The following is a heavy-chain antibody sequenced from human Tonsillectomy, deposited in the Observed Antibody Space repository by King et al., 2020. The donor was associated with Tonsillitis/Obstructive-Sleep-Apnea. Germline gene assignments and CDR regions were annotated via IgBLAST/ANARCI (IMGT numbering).Heavy chain of an antibody. CDR1: GFTFSSYA. CDR3: LXPKXLAVYYCARXGDXXXXXXXXPFXI. V-gene: IGHV3-30*04. CDR2: ISYDGSNI. J-gene: IGHJ3*02. D-gene: IGHD3-10*01. Sequence: VQLVESGGGVVQPGRSLRLSCAASGFTFSSYATHWVRQAPGEGLEWVAGISYDGSNIYYXDYXKDRXNIXRNNSEKTLXLHMNSLRRGXMGXQNCLXPKXLAVYYCARXGDXXXXXXXXPFXIWGQXXXVNVAS.